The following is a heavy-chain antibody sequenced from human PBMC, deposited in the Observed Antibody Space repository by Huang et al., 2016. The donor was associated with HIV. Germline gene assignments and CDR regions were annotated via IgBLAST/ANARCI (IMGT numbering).Heavy chain of an antibody. Sequence: EVQLVESGGGLVKPGGSLRLSCAASGFSFSTYSLNGVRQAPGKGLEWVSFIRGSSRYIYYADSVKGRFTISRDNAENSLYMQMKSLRVEDTAVYYCARAPIYYGSGSYYRYYFDYWGQGTLVTVSS. V-gene: IGHV3-21*01. CDR1: GFSFSTYS. CDR2: IRGSSRYI. D-gene: IGHD3-10*01. CDR3: ARAPIYYGSGSYYRYYFDY. J-gene: IGHJ4*02.